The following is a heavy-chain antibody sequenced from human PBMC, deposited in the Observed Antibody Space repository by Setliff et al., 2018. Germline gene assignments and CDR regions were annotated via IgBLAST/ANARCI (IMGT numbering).Heavy chain of an antibody. J-gene: IGHJ4*02. V-gene: IGHV4-4*08. CDR3: LRIRLVPHGHS. Sequence: SSETLSLTCTVSGGSLSSYYWSWIRQPAGKGLEWIGHIYTRGSTNYNPSLRSRVSISVDTSKNHFSLWLSSVAATDTAVYYCLRIRLVPHGHSWGQGTLVTVSS. D-gene: IGHD2-15*01. CDR2: IYTRGST. CDR1: GGSLSSYY.